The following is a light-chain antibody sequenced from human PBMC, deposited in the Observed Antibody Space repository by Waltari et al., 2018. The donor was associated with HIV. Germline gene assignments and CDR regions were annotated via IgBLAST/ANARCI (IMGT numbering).Light chain of an antibody. CDR1: RSNIGTHE. J-gene: IGLJ2*01. CDR2: NTT. V-gene: IGLV1-40*01. Sequence: QSVLTQPPSVSGAPGQRVTLSCTGSRSNIGTHEVHWYQQLPGTAPRLLIYNTTSRPSGAPDRFSGSKSGTSASLAINGLQAEDEADYYCQSSDSTLSGSVFGGGTKLTVL. CDR3: QSSDSTLSGSV.